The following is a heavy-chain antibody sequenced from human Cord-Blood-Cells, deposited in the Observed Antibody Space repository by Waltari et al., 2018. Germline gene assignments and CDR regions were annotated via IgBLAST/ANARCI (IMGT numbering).Heavy chain of an antibody. J-gene: IGHJ3*02. Sequence: EVQLLESGGGLVQPGGSLRLSCAASGFTFSSYAMSWVRQAPGKGLEWVSAMSGSGGSTYYADSVKGRFTISRDNSKNTLYLQMNSLRAEDTAVYYCAKEGGFGTMIVVANDAFDIWGQGTMVTVSS. V-gene: IGHV3-23*01. CDR2: MSGSGGST. CDR1: GFTFSSYA. D-gene: IGHD3-22*01. CDR3: AKEGGFGTMIVVANDAFDI.